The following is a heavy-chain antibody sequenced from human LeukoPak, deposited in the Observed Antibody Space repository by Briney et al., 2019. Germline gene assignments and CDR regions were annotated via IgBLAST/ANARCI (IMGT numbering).Heavy chain of an antibody. J-gene: IGHJ4*02. CDR3: ARGCSGGSCPYPLDY. Sequence: ASVKVSCKASGGTFSSYAISWVRQAPGQGLEWMGRIIPIFGTANYAQKFQGRVTITTDESTSTAYMELSSLRSEDTAVYYCARGCSGGSCPYPLDYWGQGTLVTVSS. CDR1: GGTFSSYA. CDR2: IIPIFGTA. V-gene: IGHV1-69*05. D-gene: IGHD2-15*01.